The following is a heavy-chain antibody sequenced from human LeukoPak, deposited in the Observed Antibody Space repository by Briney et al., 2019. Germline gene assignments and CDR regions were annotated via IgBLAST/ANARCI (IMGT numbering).Heavy chain of an antibody. J-gene: IGHJ3*02. V-gene: IGHV4-59*01. Sequence: SETLSLTCTVSGGSISSYYWSWIRQPPGKRLEWIGYIYYSGSTSYNPSLKSRVTISVDTSKNQISLKLSSVTAADTAVYYCARDLGVMVRAFDIWGQGTMVTVTS. CDR3: ARDLGVMVRAFDI. D-gene: IGHD5-18*01. CDR1: GGSISSYY. CDR2: IYYSGST.